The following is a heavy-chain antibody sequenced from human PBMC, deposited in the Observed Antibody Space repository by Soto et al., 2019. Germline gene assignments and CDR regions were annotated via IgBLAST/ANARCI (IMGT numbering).Heavy chain of an antibody. D-gene: IGHD3-16*01. V-gene: IGHV1-18*01. CDR1: GFRFSDYG. J-gene: IGHJ3*01. CDR3: ARSYYLADAFDV. Sequence: ASVKVSCKASGFRFSDYGFNWLRQAPGQGLEWMGWISAFNGNTETAQGLQDRVTMTTDSSTTTAHMDLTNLTTDDTAIYYCARSYYLADAFDVWGQGTRVTVSS. CDR2: ISAFNGNT.